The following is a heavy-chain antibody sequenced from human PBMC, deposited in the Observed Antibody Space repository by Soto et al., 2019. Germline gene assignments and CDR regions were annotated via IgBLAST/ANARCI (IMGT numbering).Heavy chain of an antibody. J-gene: IGHJ4*02. CDR2: ISNFGGDI. CDR1: GFTFSSYA. CDR3: VKKYLGDYPFDN. D-gene: IGHD3-16*01. V-gene: IGHV3-23*01. Sequence: PGGALRLSCAGSGFTFSSYAMAWVRQAPGRGLGWFSSISNFGGDISYADSVKGRFTVSRDNSKYTLYLQMDSLSAEDTAIYYCVKKYLGDYPFDNWGQGTLVTDSS.